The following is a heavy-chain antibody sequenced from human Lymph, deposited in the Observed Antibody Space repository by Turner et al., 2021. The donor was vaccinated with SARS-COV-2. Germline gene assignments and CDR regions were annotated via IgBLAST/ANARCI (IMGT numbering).Heavy chain of an antibody. V-gene: IGHV3-33*01. CDR1: GFTFSSYG. D-gene: IGHD6-13*01. J-gene: IGHJ6*02. CDR2: IWYDGINT. Sequence: VRLLVSGGGVVEPGRSLRLACAASGFTFSSYGMLWVREAAGKGLEWVAIIWYDGINTYYADAAKGRFTISRDNSKNTLYLQMNSLRAEDTAGYYCARGSAGGDVWGQGTTVTVSS. CDR3: ARGSAGGDV.